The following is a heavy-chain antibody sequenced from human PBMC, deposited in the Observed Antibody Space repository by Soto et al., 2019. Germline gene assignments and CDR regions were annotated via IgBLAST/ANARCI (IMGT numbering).Heavy chain of an antibody. V-gene: IGHV1-69*13. Sequence: SVKVSCKASGGTFSSYAISWVRQAPGQGLEWMGGIIPIFGTANYAQKFQGRVTITADESTSTAYMELSSLRSEDTAVYYCASLLGYCSGGSCDDYWGQGALVTVSS. CDR2: IIPIFGTA. CDR1: GGTFSSYA. D-gene: IGHD2-15*01. CDR3: ASLLGYCSGGSCDDY. J-gene: IGHJ4*02.